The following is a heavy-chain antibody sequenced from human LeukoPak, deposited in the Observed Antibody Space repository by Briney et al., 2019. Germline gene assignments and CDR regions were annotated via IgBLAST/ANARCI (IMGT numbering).Heavy chain of an antibody. D-gene: IGHD5-24*01. V-gene: IGHV4-61*01. CDR1: GDSISSSSSY. J-gene: IGHJ4*02. CDR3: ARDHKMYYFDY. Sequence: PSETLSLTCTVSGDSISSSSSYWGWIRQPPGKGLEWIGYIYYSGSTNYNPSLKSRVTISVDTSKNQFSLKLSSVTAADTAVYYCARDHKMYYFDYWGQGTLVTVSS. CDR2: IYYSGST.